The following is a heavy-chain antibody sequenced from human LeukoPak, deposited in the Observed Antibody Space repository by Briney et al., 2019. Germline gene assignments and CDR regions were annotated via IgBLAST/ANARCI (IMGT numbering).Heavy chain of an antibody. CDR3: ARDREVVVITLDAFDI. CDR2: ISSSSSYI. Sequence: GGSLRLSCAASGFTFSSYSMNWARQAPGKGLEWVSSISSSSSYIYYADSVKGRFTISRDNAKNSLYLQMNSLRAEDTAVYYCARDREVVVITLDAFDIWGQGTMVTVSS. J-gene: IGHJ3*02. V-gene: IGHV3-21*01. D-gene: IGHD3-22*01. CDR1: GFTFSSYS.